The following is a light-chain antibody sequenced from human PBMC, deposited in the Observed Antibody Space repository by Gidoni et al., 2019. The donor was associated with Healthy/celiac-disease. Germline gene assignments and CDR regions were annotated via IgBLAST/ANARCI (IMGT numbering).Light chain of an antibody. V-gene: IGKV1-5*03. CDR2: KAY. CDR3: QQYKSYCS. J-gene: IGKJ2*04. Sequence: DIQMTQSPSTLSASVGDRVTITCRASQSLSSWLAWYQQKAGKAPKLLIYKAYSLESGVPSRFSGSGSGTEFTLTSSSLQPDDFATYYCQQYKSYCSFGQXTKLEIK. CDR1: QSLSSW.